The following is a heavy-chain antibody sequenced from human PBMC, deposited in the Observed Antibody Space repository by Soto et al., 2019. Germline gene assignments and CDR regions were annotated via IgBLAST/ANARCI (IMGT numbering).Heavy chain of an antibody. D-gene: IGHD6-13*01. Sequence: QVQLVQSGAEMKKPGSSVKVSCKASGGTFSSYAISWVRQAPGQGLEWMGGIIPIFGTANYAQKFQGRVTITXXEXTXXAYMELSSLRSEDTAVYYCARGRRASAAAGYSFDYWGQGTLVTVSS. V-gene: IGHV1-69*05. CDR1: GGTFSSYA. J-gene: IGHJ4*02. CDR3: ARGRRASAAAGYSFDY. CDR2: IIPIFGTA.